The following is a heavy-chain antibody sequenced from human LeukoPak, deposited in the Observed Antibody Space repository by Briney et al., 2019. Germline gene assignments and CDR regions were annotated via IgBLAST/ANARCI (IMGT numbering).Heavy chain of an antibody. J-gene: IGHJ2*01. Sequence: GGSLRLSCAASGFTFSSYAMSWVRQAPGKGLEWVSSISSSSSYIYYADSVKGRFTISRDNAKNSLYLQMNSLRAEDTAVYYCARDFWAHWYFDLWGRGTLVTVSS. CDR2: ISSSSSYI. CDR3: ARDFWAHWYFDL. CDR1: GFTFSSYA. D-gene: IGHD3-3*01. V-gene: IGHV3-21*01.